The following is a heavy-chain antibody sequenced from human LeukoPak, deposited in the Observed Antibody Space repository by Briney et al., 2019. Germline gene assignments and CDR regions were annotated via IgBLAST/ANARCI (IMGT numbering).Heavy chain of an antibody. D-gene: IGHD3-22*01. V-gene: IGHV3-30*01. CDR2: ISYDGSSK. J-gene: IGHJ5*02. Sequence: GRSLRLSCAASVFTFSSYAMHWVRQAAGKGREWVAVISYDGSSKYYADSVKGRFTISRDSSKNTLYLQVNSLRAEDRAVYYFARDPSMYDSSGYSCFDPWGQGTLVTVSS. CDR1: VFTFSSYA. CDR3: ARDPSMYDSSGYSCFDP.